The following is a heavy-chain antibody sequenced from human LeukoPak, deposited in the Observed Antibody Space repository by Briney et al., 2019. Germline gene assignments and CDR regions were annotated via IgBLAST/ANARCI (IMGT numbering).Heavy chain of an antibody. CDR2: INHSGST. CDR3: ASLGWVAAAGANWFDP. Sequence: SETLSLTCAVYGGSFSGYYWSWIRQPPGKGLEWIGEINHSGSTNYNPSLKSRVTISVDTSKNQFPLKLSSVTAADTAVYYCASLGWVAAAGANWFDPWGQGTLVTVSS. CDR1: GGSFSGYY. J-gene: IGHJ5*02. V-gene: IGHV4-34*01. D-gene: IGHD6-13*01.